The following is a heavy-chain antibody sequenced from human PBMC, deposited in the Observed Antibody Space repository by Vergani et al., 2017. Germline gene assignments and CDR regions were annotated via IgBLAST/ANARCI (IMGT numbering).Heavy chain of an antibody. D-gene: IGHD6-13*01. Sequence: QVQLVQSGAEVKKPGSSVKVSCKASGGTFSSYAISWVRQAPGQGLEWMGRTIPIFGTANYAQKFQGRVTITADESTSTAYMELSSLRSEDTAVYYCARDARSWYTEGYNWFDPWGQGTLVTVSS. CDR3: ARDARSWYTEGYNWFDP. CDR2: TIPIFGTA. J-gene: IGHJ5*02. CDR1: GGTFSSYA. V-gene: IGHV1-69*18.